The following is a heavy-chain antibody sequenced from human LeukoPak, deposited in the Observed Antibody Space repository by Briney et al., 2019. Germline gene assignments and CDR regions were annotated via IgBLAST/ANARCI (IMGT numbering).Heavy chain of an antibody. CDR1: GFTFSSYG. Sequence: GGSLRLSCAASGFTFSSYGMHWVRQAPGKGLEWVAVIWYAGSNKYYADSVKGRFTISRDNSKNTLYLQMNSLRAEDTAVYYCARELYGDYSNWFDPWGQGTLVTVSS. J-gene: IGHJ5*02. D-gene: IGHD4-17*01. CDR2: IWYAGSNK. CDR3: ARELYGDYSNWFDP. V-gene: IGHV3-33*01.